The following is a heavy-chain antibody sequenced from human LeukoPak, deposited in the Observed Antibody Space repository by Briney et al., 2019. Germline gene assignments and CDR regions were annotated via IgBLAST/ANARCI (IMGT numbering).Heavy chain of an antibody. CDR3: ATQPGIAAAGTDY. V-gene: IGHV3-7*01. CDR2: IKQDGSEK. Sequence: PGGSLRLSCAASGFTFSDYWMTWVRQAPEKGLEWVANIKQDGSEKYYVDSVKGRFTISRDNAKNSLYLQMNSLRAEDTAVYYCATQPGIAAAGTDYWGQGTLVTVSS. J-gene: IGHJ4*02. CDR1: GFTFSDYW. D-gene: IGHD6-13*01.